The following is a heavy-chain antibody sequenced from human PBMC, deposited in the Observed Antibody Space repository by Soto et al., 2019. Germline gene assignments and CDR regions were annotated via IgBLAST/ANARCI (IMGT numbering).Heavy chain of an antibody. Sequence: EVQLLDSGGGLVQPGESLRLSCAASGFTFSAYAMNWVRQAPGKGLEWVSTIGSGGSTFYTDSVKGRFIISRDNFKNTPYLQMNSLGGEDTALYYCVRTNYGDYDYWGQGTLVTVSS. D-gene: IGHD4-17*01. CDR2: IGSGGST. V-gene: IGHV3-23*01. J-gene: IGHJ4*02. CDR3: VRTNYGDYDY. CDR1: GFTFSAYA.